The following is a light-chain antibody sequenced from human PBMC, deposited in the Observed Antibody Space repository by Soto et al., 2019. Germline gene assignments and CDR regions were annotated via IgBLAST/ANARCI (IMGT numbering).Light chain of an antibody. V-gene: IGKV3-15*01. J-gene: IGKJ2*01. Sequence: EIVMTQSPPTMSVSPGARATLSRRASQSVSSNLAWYQQKPGQAPRLLIYGASTRATGIPARFSGSGSGTEFTVTISSLQSEDFALYYCHQYDIWTPYTLGLGTKVDIK. CDR1: QSVSSN. CDR3: HQYDIWTPYT. CDR2: GAS.